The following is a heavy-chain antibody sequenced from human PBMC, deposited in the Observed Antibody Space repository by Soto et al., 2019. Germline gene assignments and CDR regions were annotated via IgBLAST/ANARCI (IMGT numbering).Heavy chain of an antibody. Sequence: SETLSLTCTVSGGSISSYYWSWIRQPPGKGLEWIGYIYYSGSTNYNPSLKSRVTISVDTSKNQFSLKLSSVTAADTAVYYCARLNYDYVWGSYKDILTQNNWFDPWGQGILVTVSS. CDR3: ARLNYDYVWGSYKDILTQNNWFDP. CDR1: GGSISSYY. J-gene: IGHJ5*02. CDR2: IYYSGST. D-gene: IGHD3-16*01. V-gene: IGHV4-59*01.